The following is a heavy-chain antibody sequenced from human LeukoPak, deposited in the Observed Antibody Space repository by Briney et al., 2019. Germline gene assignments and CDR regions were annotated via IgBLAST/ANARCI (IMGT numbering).Heavy chain of an antibody. J-gene: IGHJ4*02. CDR1: GYTFTSYD. CDR3: ARGASLRAVVVGATASPPMPYDF. Sequence: ASVKVSCKASGYTFTSYDINWVRQATGQGLEWMGWMNPNSGNTGYAQKFQGRVTMTRDTSISTAYMELSSLGSEDTAVYYCARGASLRAVVVGATASPPMPYDFWGQGTLVTVSS. D-gene: IGHD2-15*01. CDR2: MNPNSGNT. V-gene: IGHV1-8*01.